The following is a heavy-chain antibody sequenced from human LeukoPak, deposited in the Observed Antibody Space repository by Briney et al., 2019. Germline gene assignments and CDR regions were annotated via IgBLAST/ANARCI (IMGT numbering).Heavy chain of an antibody. CDR2: IKKDGTET. V-gene: IGHV3-7*01. CDR3: ARDSKTYSGYDEGWFDP. D-gene: IGHD5-12*01. J-gene: IGHJ5*02. Sequence: GGSLRLSCAVSGFTFSSYWMSWVRQTPGKGLEWVANIKKDGTETKYVDSVRGRFTISRDNAKNSLYLQMNSLRAEDTAVYYCARDSKTYSGYDEGWFDPWGQGTLVTVSS. CDR1: GFTFSSYW.